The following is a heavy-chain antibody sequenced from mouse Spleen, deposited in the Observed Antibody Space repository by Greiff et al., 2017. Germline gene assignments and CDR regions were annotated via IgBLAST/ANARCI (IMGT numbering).Heavy chain of an antibody. Sequence: QVQLQQSGAELVRPGTSVKVSCKASGYAFTNYLIEWVKQRPGQGLEWIGVINPGSGGTNYNEKFKGKATLTADKSSSTAYMQLSSLTSDDSAVYFCARVGSPVVATFDYWGQGTTLTVSS. CDR2: INPGSGGT. CDR1: GYAFTNYL. J-gene: IGHJ2*01. CDR3: ARVGSPVVATFDY. V-gene: IGHV1-54*01. D-gene: IGHD1-1*01.